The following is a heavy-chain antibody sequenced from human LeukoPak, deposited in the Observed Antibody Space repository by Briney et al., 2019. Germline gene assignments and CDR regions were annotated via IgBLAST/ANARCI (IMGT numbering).Heavy chain of an antibody. J-gene: IGHJ5*02. Sequence: GGSLRLSCAASGFTFSSYSMNWVRQAPGKGLKWVSYISSSGSAMYYADSVKGRFTIARDNAKNSLYLQMNSLRAEDTAVYYCAREGDSNSVGWFDPWGQGTLVTVSS. V-gene: IGHV3-48*04. D-gene: IGHD6-13*01. CDR3: AREGDSNSVGWFDP. CDR2: ISSSGSAM. CDR1: GFTFSSYS.